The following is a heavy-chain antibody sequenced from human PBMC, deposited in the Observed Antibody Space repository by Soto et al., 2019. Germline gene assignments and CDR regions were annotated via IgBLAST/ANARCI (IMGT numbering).Heavy chain of an antibody. J-gene: IGHJ5*02. D-gene: IGHD2-21*02. CDR2: IFSSGST. Sequence: SETLSLTSTVSGGSITDYSLVWIRQPAGKGLEWIGRIFSSGSTNYNPSLKGRITMSLDTSKNQFSLKLNSATATDTAVYFCARDQGVVVTADNWFDPWGQGILVTVYS. CDR1: GGSITDYS. V-gene: IGHV4-4*07. CDR3: ARDQGVVVTADNWFDP.